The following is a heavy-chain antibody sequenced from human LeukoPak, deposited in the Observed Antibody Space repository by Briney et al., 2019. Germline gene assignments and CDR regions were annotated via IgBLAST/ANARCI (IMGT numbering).Heavy chain of an antibody. Sequence: SVKVSCKASGYTFTSYDINWVRQAPGQGLEWMGWVSGYNGNTNYAQKFECRVAMPTDTSSSTAYMELRSLRSDDTAIYYCARGDWFDPWGQGTLVTVSS. CDR1: GYTFTSYD. CDR2: VSGYNGNT. D-gene: IGHD2-21*01. J-gene: IGHJ5*02. V-gene: IGHV1-18*01. CDR3: ARGDWFDP.